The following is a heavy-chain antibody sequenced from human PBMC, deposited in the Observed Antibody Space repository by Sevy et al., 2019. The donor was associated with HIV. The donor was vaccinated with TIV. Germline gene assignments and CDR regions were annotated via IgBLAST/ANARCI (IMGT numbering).Heavy chain of an antibody. Sequence: SETLSLTCTVSGGSISTSRYYWGWIRQPPGKGLEWIGNSFYSGTTYYNPSLKSRVTISVDTSKNQFSLKLSSVTAADTDVYYCARLASRLRDNWSDPWGQGTLVTVSS. CDR2: SFYSGTT. CDR1: GGSISTSRYY. J-gene: IGHJ5*02. D-gene: IGHD3-16*01. CDR3: ARLASRLRDNWSDP. V-gene: IGHV4-39*01.